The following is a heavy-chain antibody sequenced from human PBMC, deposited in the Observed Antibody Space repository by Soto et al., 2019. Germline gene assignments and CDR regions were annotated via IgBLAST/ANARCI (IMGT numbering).Heavy chain of an antibody. CDR2: IPNTENKK. V-gene: IGHV3-30-3*01. CDR1: GFTFSSYG. D-gene: IGHD6-13*01. CDR3: ARTAGGRVRGALDI. J-gene: IGHJ3*02. Sequence: QVQLEASGGGVVQPGTSLRLSCVASGFTFSSYGMHWVRQGPGKGLEWVAVIPNTENKKYYADSVKGRFTISRDNSQNTLFLQMDSLMSEDTAVYYCARTAGGRVRGALDIWGQGTMVTVS.